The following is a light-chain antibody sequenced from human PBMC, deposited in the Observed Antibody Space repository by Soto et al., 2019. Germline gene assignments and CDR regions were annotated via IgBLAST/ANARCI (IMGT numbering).Light chain of an antibody. J-gene: IGKJ4*01. CDR1: QSVGGNY. CDR3: QQYGNPPVT. Sequence: IVWTQAPGSRSLSTGERAARSGRAGQSVGGNYLTWYQQKPGQAPRLLIYGASSRASGIPDRFSGSGSGTDFTLTISRLEPEDFAVYYCQQYGNPPVTFGGGTKVDI. CDR2: GAS. V-gene: IGKV3-20*01.